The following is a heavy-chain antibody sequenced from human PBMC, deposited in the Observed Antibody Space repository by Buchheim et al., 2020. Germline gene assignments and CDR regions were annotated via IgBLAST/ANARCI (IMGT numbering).Heavy chain of an antibody. D-gene: IGHD1-26*01. CDR2: INGDGTYP. J-gene: IGHJ4*02. Sequence: QVQLVESGGGLVNPGGSLRLSCAASGFTFRDHYMSWFRQAPGKGLEWISYINGDGTYPNYAYSVRGRFTISRDNAKNSLHLQMNSLRGEDTAVYYCVRWGLGANRAFDSWGQG. CDR3: VRWGLGANRAFDS. CDR1: GFTFRDHY. V-gene: IGHV3-11*05.